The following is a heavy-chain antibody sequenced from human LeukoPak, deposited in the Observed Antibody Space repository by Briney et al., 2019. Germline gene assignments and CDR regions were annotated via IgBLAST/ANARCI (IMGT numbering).Heavy chain of an antibody. D-gene: IGHD3-10*01. CDR3: AREDIWFGELSLVY. CDR2: ISSTGSTI. Sequence: GGSLRLSCAASGFTFDDYGMSWVRQAPGKGLEWVSYISSTGSTIYYADSVKGRFTISRDNAKNSLYLQMNSLRAEDTAIYYCAREDIWFGELSLVYWGQGTLVTVSS. CDR1: GFTFDDYG. V-gene: IGHV3-48*03. J-gene: IGHJ4*02.